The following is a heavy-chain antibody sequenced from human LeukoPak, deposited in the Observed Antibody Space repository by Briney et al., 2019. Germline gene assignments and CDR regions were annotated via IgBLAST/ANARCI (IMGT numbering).Heavy chain of an antibody. D-gene: IGHD5-18*01. J-gene: IGHJ6*02. V-gene: IGHV5-51*01. CDR3: ARRLRARNYYYYGMDV. CDR1: GYSFTSYW. CDR2: IYPGDSDT. Sequence: GESLKISCKGSGYSFTSYWIGWVRQMPGKGLEWMGIIYPGDSDTRYSPSFQGQATISADKSISTAYLQWSSLKASDTAMYYCARRLRARNYYYYGMDVWGQGTTVTVSS.